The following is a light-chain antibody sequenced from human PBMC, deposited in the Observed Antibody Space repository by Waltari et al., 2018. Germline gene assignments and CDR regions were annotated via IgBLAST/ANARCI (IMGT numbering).Light chain of an antibody. CDR1: QGISSC. CDR2: AAS. V-gene: IGKV1-12*01. Sequence: DIQMTPSPSSLSASVGDRVTITCRASQGISSCLALYQQKPGKAPELLIYAASSFQSGVPSRFSGSGSGTDFTLTINSLQAEDVAVYYCQQFYSIPPTFGQGTKVEIK. J-gene: IGKJ1*01. CDR3: QQFYSIPPT.